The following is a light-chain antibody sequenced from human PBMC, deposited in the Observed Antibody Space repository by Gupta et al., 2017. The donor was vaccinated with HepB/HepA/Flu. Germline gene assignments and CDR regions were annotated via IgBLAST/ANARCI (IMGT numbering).Light chain of an antibody. CDR1: EDIETS. CDR3: QHRLRWPLT. V-gene: IGKV3-11*01. CDR2: DVS. J-gene: IGKJ4*01. Sequence: VLTQSPSALSLSPGGRATLSCRASEDIETSLAWYPPRPGQPPRLLIYDVSVRATGIPARFSGRGSGTDFTLIIDTLQPEDLGLYYCQHRLRWPLTFGGGTKVGI.